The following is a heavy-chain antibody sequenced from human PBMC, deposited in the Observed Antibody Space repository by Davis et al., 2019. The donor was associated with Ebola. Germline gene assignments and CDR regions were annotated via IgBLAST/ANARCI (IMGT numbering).Heavy chain of an antibody. D-gene: IGHD5-18*01. CDR1: TYSFTSYW. J-gene: IGHJ4*02. V-gene: IGHV5-51*01. CDR2: IYPGDSDT. CDR3: ARLGYSYVYYFDY. Sequence: GESLKISCEGSTYSFTSYWIGWVRQLPGKGLEWMGIIYPGDSDTRYSPSFQGQVTISADKSISTAYLQWSSLKASDTAMYYCARLGYSYVYYFDYWGQGTLVTVSS.